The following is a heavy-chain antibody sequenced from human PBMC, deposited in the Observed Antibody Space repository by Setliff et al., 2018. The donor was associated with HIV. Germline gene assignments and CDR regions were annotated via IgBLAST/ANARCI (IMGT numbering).Heavy chain of an antibody. CDR3: NPLQPLP. V-gene: IGHV4-39*06. CDR1: GGSISSTSYF. CDR2: VSSSGDT. J-gene: IGHJ5*02. Sequence: SETLSLTCTVSGGSISSTSYFWGWIRLPPAKGLEWIGSVSSSGDTLYTPSLKSRVTISGDSSKKHVALMLSSVTAAATAVYFPNPLQPLPWG. D-gene: IGHD2-15*01.